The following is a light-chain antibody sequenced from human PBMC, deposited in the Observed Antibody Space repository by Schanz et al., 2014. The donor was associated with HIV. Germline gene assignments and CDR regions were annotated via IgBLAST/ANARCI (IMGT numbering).Light chain of an antibody. CDR2: ESG. CDR1: SGDIGPYDY. J-gene: IGLJ7*01. CDR3: QSYDSSLSGCV. V-gene: IGLV2-14*01. Sequence: QSALTQPASVSGSPGQSITISCTGTSGDIGPYDYVSWYQQHPGQAPKLMIYESGKRPSGVSDRFSGSMSGNTASLTISGLQAEDEADYYCQSYDSSLSGCVFGGGTQLTVL.